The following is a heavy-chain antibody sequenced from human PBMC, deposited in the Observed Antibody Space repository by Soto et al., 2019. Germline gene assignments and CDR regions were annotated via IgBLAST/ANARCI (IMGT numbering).Heavy chain of an antibody. D-gene: IGHD1-26*01. V-gene: IGHV4-34*01. CDR3: ARRGSYPYFDY. J-gene: IGHJ4*02. CDR1: GGSFSGYY. Sequence: SETLSLTCAVYGGSFSGYYWSWIRQPPGKGLEWIGEINHSGSTNYNPSLKSRVTISVDTSKNQFSLKLSSVTAADTAVYYCARRGSYPYFDYWGQGTLVTVSS. CDR2: INHSGST.